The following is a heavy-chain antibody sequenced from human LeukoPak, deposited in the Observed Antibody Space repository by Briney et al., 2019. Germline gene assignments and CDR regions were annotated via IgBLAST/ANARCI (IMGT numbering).Heavy chain of an antibody. CDR1: GFTFSSYA. CDR2: ISGSGGST. V-gene: IGHV3-23*01. CDR3: ARVVSSSWFSLDY. D-gene: IGHD2-15*01. J-gene: IGHJ4*02. Sequence: PGGSLRLSCAASGFTFSSYAMSWVRQAPGKGLEWVSAISGSGGSTYYADSVKGRFTISRDNSKNTLYLQMNSLRAEDTAAYYCARVVSSSWFSLDYWGQGTLVTVSS.